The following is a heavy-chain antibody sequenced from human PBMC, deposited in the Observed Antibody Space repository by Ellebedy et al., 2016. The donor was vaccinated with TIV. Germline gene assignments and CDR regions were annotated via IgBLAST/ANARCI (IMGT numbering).Heavy chain of an antibody. D-gene: IGHD2-2*01. CDR1: GGSFSGYY. CDR2: INHSGST. Sequence: SETLSLTXAVYGGSFSGYYWSWIRQPPGKGLEWIGEINHSGSTNYNPSLKSRVTISVDTSKNQFSLKLSSVTAADTAVYYCASVYCSSTSCYGDYYYMDVWGKGTTVTVPS. J-gene: IGHJ6*03. V-gene: IGHV4-34*01. CDR3: ASVYCSSTSCYGDYYYMDV.